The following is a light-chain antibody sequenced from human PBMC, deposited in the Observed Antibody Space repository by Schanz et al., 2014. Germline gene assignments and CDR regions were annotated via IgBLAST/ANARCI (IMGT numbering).Light chain of an antibody. CDR3: NSYAGNTNV. CDR2: DVS. CDR1: SSDVGGYNF. Sequence: QSVLTQPASVSGSPGQSITISCTGTSSDVGGYNFVSWYQQHPGKAPKLMIHDVSNRPSGVSNRFSGSKSGNTASLTVSGLQAEDEADYYCNSYAGNTNVFGTGTKLTVL. V-gene: IGLV2-14*01. J-gene: IGLJ1*01.